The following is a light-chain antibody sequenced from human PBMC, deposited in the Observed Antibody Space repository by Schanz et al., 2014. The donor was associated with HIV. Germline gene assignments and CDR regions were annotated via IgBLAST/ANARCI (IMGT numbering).Light chain of an antibody. J-gene: IGKJ4*01. Sequence: DIVMTQSPDSLAVSLGERATINCKSSQNVLYSSNNKNYLAWYQQKPGQPPKLLIYWASTRKFGVPDRFSGSGSGTHFSLTISGLQAEDVAVYYCQHYFSTPPTFGGGTKVEIK. V-gene: IGKV4-1*01. CDR3: QHYFSTPPT. CDR1: QNVLYSSNNKNY. CDR2: WAS.